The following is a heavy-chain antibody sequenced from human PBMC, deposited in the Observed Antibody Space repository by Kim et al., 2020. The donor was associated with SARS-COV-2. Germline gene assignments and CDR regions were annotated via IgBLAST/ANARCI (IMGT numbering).Heavy chain of an antibody. J-gene: IGHJ2*01. CDR1: RFTFSSSA. CDR2: IFGIGHGT. Sequence: GGSLRLSCVGSRFTFSSSAMTWVRQPPGKGLEWVSTIFGIGHGTYYSASVRGRFIVSRDNSKNTLYLQMDNLRADDTAIYYCAKNVHLTSVTFLWYFDLWGRGTPVTVSS. V-gene: IGHV3-23*01. CDR3: AKNVHLTSVTFLWYFDL. D-gene: IGHD2-2*01.